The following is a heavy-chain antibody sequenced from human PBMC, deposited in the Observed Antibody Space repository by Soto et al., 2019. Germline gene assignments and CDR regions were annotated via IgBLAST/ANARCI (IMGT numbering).Heavy chain of an antibody. J-gene: IGHJ4*02. D-gene: IGHD3-9*01. CDR3: AREYYGVLTGYYNDF. Sequence: PWGSLRLSCAASGFSFRSYLMHWVRQAPGKGLVWVARISSDGSTTTYADSASGRFIISRDNDANILYLQMSSLRAEDTAVYYCAREYYGVLTGYYNDFWGQGTLVTVSS. CDR1: GFSFRSYL. CDR2: ISSDGSTT. V-gene: IGHV3-74*01.